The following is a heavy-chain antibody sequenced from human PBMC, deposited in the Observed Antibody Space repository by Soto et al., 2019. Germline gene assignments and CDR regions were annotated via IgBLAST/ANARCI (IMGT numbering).Heavy chain of an antibody. CDR2: ISTHSSKT. J-gene: IGHJ4*02. V-gene: IGHV1-18*01. D-gene: IGHD5-12*01. CDR1: GYAFSTYG. Sequence: QVQLVQSGSEVKRPGASVKVSCKASGYAFSTYGVNWVRQAPGQGLEWMGWISTHSSKTDYAHNLQGRVTMTRDTSTSTAYMELSSLTFDDTAVYYCARHSGYDYVFDYWGQGTLVTVSS. CDR3: ARHSGYDYVFDY.